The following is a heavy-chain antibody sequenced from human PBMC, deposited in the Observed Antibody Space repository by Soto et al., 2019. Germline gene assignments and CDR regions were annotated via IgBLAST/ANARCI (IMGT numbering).Heavy chain of an antibody. Sequence: QVQLVESGGGVVQPGTSLRLSCVGSGFTLRNYLIHWVRQAPGKGLEWVALTSYDGSNNFYGDSVKGRFTISRDNSRNTVELQMDSLRLEDTALYYCARWGTTGGLDVWGQGTLVSVSA. V-gene: IGHV3-33*05. CDR3: ARWGTTGGLDV. CDR1: GFTLRNYL. J-gene: IGHJ4*02. D-gene: IGHD3-16*01. CDR2: TSYDGSNN.